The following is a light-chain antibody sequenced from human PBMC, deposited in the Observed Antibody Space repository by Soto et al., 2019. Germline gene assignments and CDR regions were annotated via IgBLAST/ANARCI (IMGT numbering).Light chain of an antibody. J-gene: IGLJ2*01. Sequence: QSALTQPASVSGSPGQSITISCTGTNSDVGTYNYVSWYRQHPGKAPKLMIYEVSNRPSGVSDRFSGSKSGNTASLTIAGLQAEDEANYYCSSYTSGTSVVFGGGTQLTVL. CDR3: SSYTSGTSVV. CDR1: NSDVGTYNY. CDR2: EVS. V-gene: IGLV2-14*01.